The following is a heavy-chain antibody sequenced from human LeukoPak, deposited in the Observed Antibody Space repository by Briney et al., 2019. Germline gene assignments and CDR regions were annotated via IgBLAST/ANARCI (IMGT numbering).Heavy chain of an antibody. J-gene: IGHJ4*02. Sequence: ASVKVSCKASGYTFITYYIHWVRQAPGQGLEWMGIINPSGDSTTYAQKFQGRVTMTRDTSTSTVYMELSSLTSEDTAVYYCARRYIVSAETALDYWGQGTLVTVSS. D-gene: IGHD5/OR15-5a*01. CDR2: INPSGDST. CDR1: GYTFITYY. V-gene: IGHV1-46*01. CDR3: ARRYIVSAETALDY.